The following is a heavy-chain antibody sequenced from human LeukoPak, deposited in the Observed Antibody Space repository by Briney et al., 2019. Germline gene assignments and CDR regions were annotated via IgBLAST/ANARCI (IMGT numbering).Heavy chain of an antibody. J-gene: IGHJ3*02. V-gene: IGHV3-30*02. Sequence: AGGSLRLSCAASGFTFSSYGMHWVRQAPGKGLEWVAFIRYDGSNKYYADSVKGRFTISRDTSKNTLYLQMNSLRAEDTAVYYCAKGPWCSSTSCDDAFDIWGQGTMVTVSS. CDR3: AKGPWCSSTSCDDAFDI. CDR1: GFTFSSYG. CDR2: IRYDGSNK. D-gene: IGHD2-2*01.